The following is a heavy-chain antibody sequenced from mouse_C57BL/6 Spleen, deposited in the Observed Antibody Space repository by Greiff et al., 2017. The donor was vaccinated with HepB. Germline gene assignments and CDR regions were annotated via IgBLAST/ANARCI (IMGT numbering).Heavy chain of an antibody. CDR3: APLITTKYYYAMDY. Sequence: VQLPQSGPELVKPGASVKLYCKASGYTFTSYDISWVKQRPGQGLEWIGWIYPRDGSTKYNEKFKGKATLTVDTSSSTAYMELHSLTSEDSAVYFCAPLITTKYYYAMDYWGQGTSVTVSS. CDR1: GYTFTSYD. J-gene: IGHJ4*01. CDR2: IYPRDGST. D-gene: IGHD1-1*01. V-gene: IGHV1-85*01.